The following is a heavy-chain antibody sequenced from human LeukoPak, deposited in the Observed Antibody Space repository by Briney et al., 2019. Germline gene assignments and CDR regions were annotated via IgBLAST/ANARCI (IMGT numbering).Heavy chain of an antibody. V-gene: IGHV3-21*01. D-gene: IGHD6-19*01. J-gene: IGHJ4*02. CDR3: ARDSSPYSSGWYLGVDY. Sequence: GGSLRLSCAASGFTFSSYSMTWVRQAPGKGLEWVSSISSSSYIYYADSVKGRFTISRDNAKNSLYLQMNSLRAEDTAVYYCARDSSPYSSGWYLGVDYWGQGTLVTVSS. CDR2: ISSSSYI. CDR1: GFTFSSYS.